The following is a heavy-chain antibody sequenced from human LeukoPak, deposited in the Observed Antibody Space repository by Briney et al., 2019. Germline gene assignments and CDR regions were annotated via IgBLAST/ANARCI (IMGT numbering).Heavy chain of an antibody. V-gene: IGHV4-59*01. D-gene: IGHD1-26*01. CDR3: ARIGGSYRFDY. CDR1: GGSISSYY. Sequence: PSETLSLTCTVSGGSISSYYRSWIRQPPGKGLEWIGYIYYSGSTNYNPSLKSRVTISVDTSKNQFSLKLSSVTAADTAVYYCARIGGSYRFDYWGQGTLVTVSS. J-gene: IGHJ4*02. CDR2: IYYSGST.